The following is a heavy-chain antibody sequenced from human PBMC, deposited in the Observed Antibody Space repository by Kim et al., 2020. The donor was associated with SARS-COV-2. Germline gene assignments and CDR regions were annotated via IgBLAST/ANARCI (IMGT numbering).Heavy chain of an antibody. CDR3: AAPHETSVLLWFGELLDYGMDV. D-gene: IGHD3-10*01. CDR2: IVVGSGNT. Sequence: SVKVSCKASGFTFTSSAMQWVRQARGQRLEWIGWIVVGSGNTNYAQKFQERVTITRDMSTSTAYMELSSLRSEDTAVYYCAAPHETSVLLWFGELLDYGMDVWGQGTTVTVSS. J-gene: IGHJ6*02. V-gene: IGHV1-58*02. CDR1: GFTFTSSA.